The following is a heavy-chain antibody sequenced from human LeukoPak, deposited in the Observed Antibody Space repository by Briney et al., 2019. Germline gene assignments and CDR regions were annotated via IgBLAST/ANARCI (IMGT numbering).Heavy chain of an antibody. V-gene: IGHV4-34*01. Sequence: SETLSLTCAVYGGSFSGYYWNWIRHHPRKGMEWIGEINQRGSTNYNPSLKSPVNISFDTSKNQFSLKLSSVTAAVTAVYYCARWRAFFDWGQGTLVTVSS. D-gene: IGHD3-3*02. CDR3: ARWRAFFD. CDR1: GGSFSGYY. CDR2: INQRGST. J-gene: IGHJ4*02.